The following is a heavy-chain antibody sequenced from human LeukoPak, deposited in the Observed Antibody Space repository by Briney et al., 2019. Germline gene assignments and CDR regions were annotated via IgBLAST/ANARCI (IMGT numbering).Heavy chain of an antibody. Sequence: PGGSLRLSCAASGFTFSSYAMSWVRQAPGKGLQWVSAISDSGGRIYYADSVKGRFTISRDNSKNTLYIQMNSLRAEDAAVYYCARGGAAAGILEIWGQGTLVTVSS. D-gene: IGHD6-13*01. CDR2: ISDSGGRI. V-gene: IGHV3-23*01. CDR1: GFTFSSYA. J-gene: IGHJ4*02. CDR3: ARGGAAAGILEI.